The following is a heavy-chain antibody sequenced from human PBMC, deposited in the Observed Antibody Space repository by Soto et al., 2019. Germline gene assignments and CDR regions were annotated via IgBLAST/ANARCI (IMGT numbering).Heavy chain of an antibody. D-gene: IGHD5-18*01. V-gene: IGHV3-30*18. CDR3: AKEYSYGPTFGFDY. CDR2: ISYDGSNK. J-gene: IGHJ4*02. Sequence: PGGSLRLSCAASGFTFSSYGMHWVRQAPGKRLEWVAVISYDGSNKYYADSVKGRFTISRDNSKNTLYLQMNSLRAEDAAVYYCAKEYSYGPTFGFDYWGQGTLVTVSS. CDR1: GFTFSSYG.